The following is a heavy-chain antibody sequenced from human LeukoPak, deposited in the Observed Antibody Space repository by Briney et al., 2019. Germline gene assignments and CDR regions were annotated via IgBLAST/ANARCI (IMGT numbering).Heavy chain of an antibody. CDR3: ARQTTVVTPRIYDAFDI. CDR1: GGSISGYY. V-gene: IGHV4-59*08. J-gene: IGHJ3*02. Sequence: SETLSLTCTVSGGSISGYYWSWIRQPPGKGLEWIAYIYYTGSTNYNPSLKSRVTISVDTSKNQFSLKLSSVTAADTAVYYCARQTTVVTPRIYDAFDIWGQGTMVTVSS. D-gene: IGHD4-23*01. CDR2: IYYTGST.